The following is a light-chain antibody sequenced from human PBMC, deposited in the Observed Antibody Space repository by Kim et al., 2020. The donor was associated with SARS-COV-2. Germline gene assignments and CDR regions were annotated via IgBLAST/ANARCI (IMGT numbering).Light chain of an antibody. CDR1: SLRSYY. J-gene: IGLJ1*01. Sequence: SSELTQDPAVSVALGQTVRITCQGNSLRSYYASWYQQKPGQAPVLVIYDKNNRPSGIPDRFSGSSSGNTASLTITGAQAEDEADYYCNSRDNSGNHLRVFGTGTKVTVL. CDR3: NSRDNSGNHLRV. V-gene: IGLV3-19*01. CDR2: DKN.